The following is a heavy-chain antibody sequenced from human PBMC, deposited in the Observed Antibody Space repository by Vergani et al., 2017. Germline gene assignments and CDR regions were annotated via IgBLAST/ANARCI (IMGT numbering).Heavy chain of an antibody. CDR3: ARDTADLWSGYYLLGWFDP. CDR2: IYYSGST. V-gene: IGHV4-59*01. J-gene: IGHJ5*02. CDR1: GGSISSYY. D-gene: IGHD3-3*01. Sequence: QVQLQESGPGLVKPSETLSLTCTVSGGSISSYYWSWIRQPPGKGLEWIGYIYYSGSTNYNPSLKSRVTISVDTSKNQFSLKLSSVTAADTAVYYCARDTADLWSGYYLLGWFDPWGQGTLVTVSS.